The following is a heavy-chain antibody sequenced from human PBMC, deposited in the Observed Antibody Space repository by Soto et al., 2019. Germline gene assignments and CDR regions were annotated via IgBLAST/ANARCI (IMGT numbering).Heavy chain of an antibody. D-gene: IGHD1-7*01. V-gene: IGHV3-23*01. CDR2: MSGSSSTT. CDR1: GLTFSNYA. J-gene: IGHJ4*02. CDR3: AKNQERELPSVSDC. Sequence: GGSLRLSCATSGLTFSNYAMSWVRQAPGGGLEWVSSMSGSSSTTYYADSVRGRFTISRDRSKNTLYLQMSSLRAEDTALYYCAKNQERELPSVSDCWGQGPLVTVSS.